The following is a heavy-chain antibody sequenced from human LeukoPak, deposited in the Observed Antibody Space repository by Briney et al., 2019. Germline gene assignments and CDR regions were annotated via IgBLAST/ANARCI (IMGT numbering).Heavy chain of an antibody. D-gene: IGHD3-22*01. J-gene: IGHJ3*02. CDR2: IYYSGST. V-gene: IGHV4-59*01. CDR1: GGSISSYY. Sequence: SETLSLTCTVSGGSISSYYWSWIRQPPGKGLEWIGYIYYSGSTNYNPSLKSRVTISVDTSKNQFSLKLSSVTAADTAVYYCARDFHRYCYDCGDYYTTFDIWGQGTMVTVSS. CDR3: ARDFHRYCYDCGDYYTTFDI.